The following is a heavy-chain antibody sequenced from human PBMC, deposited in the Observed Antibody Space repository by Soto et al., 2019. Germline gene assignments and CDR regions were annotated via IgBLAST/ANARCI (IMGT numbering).Heavy chain of an antibody. D-gene: IGHD1-26*01. J-gene: IGHJ6*02. Sequence: SQTLSLTCAISGDSVSSNSAAWNWIRQSPSRGLEWLGRTYYRSKWYNDYAVSVKSRITINPDTSKNQFSLQLNSVTPEDTAVYYCARDVRRVGGTTNYYSGMDVWGQGTTVTVSS. CDR3: ARDVRRVGGTTNYYSGMDV. CDR2: TYYRSKWYN. V-gene: IGHV6-1*01. CDR1: GDSVSSNSAA.